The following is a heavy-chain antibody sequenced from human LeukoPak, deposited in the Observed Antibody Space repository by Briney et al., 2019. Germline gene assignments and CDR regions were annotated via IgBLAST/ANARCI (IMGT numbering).Heavy chain of an antibody. Sequence: SETLSLTCTVSGGPIRSYYWSWMRQPPGKGLEWIGNIHYSESTNFNPSLKSRVAIAVDTSKNQFSPSMRSVTAADTAVYYCARVPRSYYYYYYMDVWGKGTTVTVSS. V-gene: IGHV4-59*01. J-gene: IGHJ6*03. CDR1: GGPIRSYY. CDR3: ARVPRSYYYYYYMDV. CDR2: IHYSEST.